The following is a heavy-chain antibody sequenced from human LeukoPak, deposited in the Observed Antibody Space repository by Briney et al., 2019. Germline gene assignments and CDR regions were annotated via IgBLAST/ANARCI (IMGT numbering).Heavy chain of an antibody. Sequence: PGGSLRLSCAASGFIFSNYEMSWVRQAPGKGLEWVSYISSRGGTIQYADSVKGRFTISRDNAKSALYLQMSSLRAEDTAVYYCARVWENSHGYGYWGQGTLVTVSS. J-gene: IGHJ4*02. CDR1: GFIFSNYE. CDR3: ARVWENSHGYGY. V-gene: IGHV3-48*03. CDR2: ISSRGGTI. D-gene: IGHD5-18*01.